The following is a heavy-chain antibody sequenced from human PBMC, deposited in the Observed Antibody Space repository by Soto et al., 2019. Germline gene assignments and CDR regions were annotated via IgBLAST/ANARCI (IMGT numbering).Heavy chain of an antibody. Sequence: QVQLVQSGAEVKKPGSSVKVSCKASGGTFSSYAISWVRQAPGQGLEWMGGIIPIFGTANYAQKFQGRVTITADKSTSTAYMELGSLRSEDTAVYYCARDRRSIVGATYYFPSWGQGTLVTVSS. CDR3: ARDRRSIVGATYYFPS. V-gene: IGHV1-69*14. CDR2: IIPIFGTA. CDR1: GGTFSSYA. J-gene: IGHJ4*02. D-gene: IGHD1-26*01.